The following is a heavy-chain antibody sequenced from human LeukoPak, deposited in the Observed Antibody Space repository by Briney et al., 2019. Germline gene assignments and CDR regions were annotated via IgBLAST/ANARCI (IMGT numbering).Heavy chain of an antibody. CDR2: INHSGST. CDR1: GGSFSGYY. Sequence: SETLSLTCAVYGGSFSGYYWSWIRQPPGKGLEWIGEINHSGSTNYNPSLKSRVTISVDTSKNQFSLKLSSVTAADTAVYYCARAMTTVITFWFDPWGQGTLVTVSS. V-gene: IGHV4-34*01. D-gene: IGHD4-17*01. CDR3: ARAMTTVITFWFDP. J-gene: IGHJ5*02.